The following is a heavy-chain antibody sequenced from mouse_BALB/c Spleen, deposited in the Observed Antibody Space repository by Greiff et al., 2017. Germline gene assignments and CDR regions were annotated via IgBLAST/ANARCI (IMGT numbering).Heavy chain of an antibody. Sequence: DVKLVESGGGLVQPGGSLKLSCAASGFTFSSYTMSWVRQTPEKRLEWVAYISNGGGSTYYPDTVKGRFTISRDNAKNTLYLQMSSLKSEDTAMYYCARGRKIYFYAMDYWGQGTSVTVSS. CDR1: GFTFSSYT. J-gene: IGHJ4*01. V-gene: IGHV5-12-2*01. CDR2: ISNGGGST. CDR3: ARGRKIYFYAMDY.